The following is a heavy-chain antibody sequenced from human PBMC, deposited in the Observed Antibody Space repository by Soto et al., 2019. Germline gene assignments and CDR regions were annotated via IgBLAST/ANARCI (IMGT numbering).Heavy chain of an antibody. J-gene: IGHJ4*01. CDR2: IYYTGGT. Sequence: SETLSLTCSVSGGSITSGTFSWTWIRQPLGKGLEFIGSIYYTGGTYYNPSLKSRVTISVDRSKNHFSLSLNSVAAADTAIYYCARVICSITGCYSMYIDYWGPGTLVTVSS. V-gene: IGHV4-30-2*01. CDR1: GGSITSGTFS. CDR3: ARVICSITGCYSMYIDY. D-gene: IGHD2-2*02.